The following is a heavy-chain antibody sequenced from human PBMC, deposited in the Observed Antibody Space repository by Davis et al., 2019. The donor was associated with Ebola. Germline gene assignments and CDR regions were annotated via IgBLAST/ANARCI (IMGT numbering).Heavy chain of an antibody. CDR2: ISAYNGNT. CDR1: AYTFTSYG. D-gene: IGHD6-19*01. CDR3: ARDRWLRYHPDENYCYYYGMDV. Sequence: ASALISCYASAYTFTSYGISWVRQAPAQGLEWMGWISAYNGNTNYAQKSQGRVIIITDTSTSTAYMELRSLRYDDTAVYYWARDRWLRYHPDENYCYYYGMDVWGQGTTVTVSS. J-gene: IGHJ6*02. V-gene: IGHV1-18*04.